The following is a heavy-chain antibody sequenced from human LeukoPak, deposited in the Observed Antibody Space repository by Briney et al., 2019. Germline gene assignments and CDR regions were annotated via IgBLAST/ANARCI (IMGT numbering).Heavy chain of an antibody. V-gene: IGHV4-59*08. CDR2: IYYSGST. J-gene: IGHJ4*02. D-gene: IGHD1-1*01. CDR1: GGSISSYY. CDR3: ARHTQYMGFDS. Sequence: SETLSLTCTVSGGSISSYYWSWIRQPPGKGLEWIGYIYYSGSTKYKPSLKSRVTISVDTSKNQFSLKLSSVTAADTAMYYCARHTQYMGFDSWGQGTLVTVSS.